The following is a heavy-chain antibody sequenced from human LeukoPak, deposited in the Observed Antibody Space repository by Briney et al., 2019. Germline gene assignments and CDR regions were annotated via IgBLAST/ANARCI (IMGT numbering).Heavy chain of an antibody. D-gene: IGHD3-3*01. J-gene: IGHJ4*02. CDR3: ARGPHGGFVIIPTEF. CDR1: GFTFSNAW. Sequence: PGGSLRLSCAASGFTFSNAWMNWVRQAPGKGLEWVSSIDSSSSYIYYADSVKGRFTISRANAKNSLFLQMNSLRAEDTAVYYCARGPHGGFVIIPTEFWGQGTLVTVSS. V-gene: IGHV3-21*01. CDR2: IDSSSSYI.